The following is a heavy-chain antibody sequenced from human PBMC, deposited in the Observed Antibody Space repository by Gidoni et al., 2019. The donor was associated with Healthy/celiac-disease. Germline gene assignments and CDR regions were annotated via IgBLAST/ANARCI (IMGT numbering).Heavy chain of an antibody. V-gene: IGHV1-69*01. Sequence: QVPLVQSGAEVTKPGSSVKVSFQASGGTFILYSISWVRQAPGQGLEWMGGIIPIFGTANYAQKCQGRVTITADESTSTAYMELSSLRSEDTDVYYGARDDKGNYYDSSGYPSVWGQGTMVTVSS. CDR2: IIPIFGTA. CDR1: GGTFILYS. J-gene: IGHJ4*02. CDR3: ARDDKGNYYDSSGYPSV. D-gene: IGHD3-22*01.